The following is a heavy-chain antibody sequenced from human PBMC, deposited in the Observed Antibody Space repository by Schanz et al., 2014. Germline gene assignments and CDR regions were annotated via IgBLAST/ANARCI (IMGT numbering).Heavy chain of an antibody. CDR3: AKDHPSSGWPAFDV. CDR1: GFTFTGYA. J-gene: IGHJ4*02. CDR2: ITRQGTT. Sequence: VQLLESGGALVRPGGSLRLSCAASGFTFTGYAMNWVRQAPGRGLEWVSGITRQGTTYYGDFVRGRFSISRDLSSNTLYLQMNSLRADDSAIYYCAKDHPSSGWPAFDVWGQGTQVTVSS. V-gene: IGHV3-23*01. D-gene: IGHD6-19*01.